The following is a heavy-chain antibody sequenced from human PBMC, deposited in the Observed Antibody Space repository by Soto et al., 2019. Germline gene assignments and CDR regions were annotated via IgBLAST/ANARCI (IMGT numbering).Heavy chain of an antibody. CDR2: ISAYNGNT. V-gene: IGHV1-18*04. D-gene: IGHD5-12*01. CDR3: ARDSLAGPYGGFYLPGV. CDR1: GYTFIHYG. Sequence: ASVKVSCKASGYTFIHYGITWVRQAPGQGLEWVGWISAYNGNTNYAQKLQARVTMTTDTSTGIAYLDLRSLRSDDTGVYYCARDSLAGPYGGFYLPGVWGQGTLLNVSS. J-gene: IGHJ4*02.